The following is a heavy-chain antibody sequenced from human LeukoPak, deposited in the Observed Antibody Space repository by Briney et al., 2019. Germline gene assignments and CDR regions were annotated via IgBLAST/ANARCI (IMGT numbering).Heavy chain of an antibody. J-gene: IGHJ4*02. V-gene: IGHV4-59*01. D-gene: IGHD4-17*01. Sequence: SETLSLTCTVSRGSISSYYWSWIRQPPGKGLEWIGYIYYTGSTNYNPSLKSRVTISVDTSNNQFSLKLNSVTAADTAVYYCARGGGDYVFLDYWGQGTLVTVSS. CDR3: ARGGGDYVFLDY. CDR2: IYYTGST. CDR1: RGSISSYY.